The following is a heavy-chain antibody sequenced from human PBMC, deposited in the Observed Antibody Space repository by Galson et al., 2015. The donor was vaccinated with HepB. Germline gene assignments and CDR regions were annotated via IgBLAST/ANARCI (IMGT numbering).Heavy chain of an antibody. CDR3: AGGDGGDH. CDR1: GFTFDDYG. D-gene: IGHD5-24*01. Sequence: SLRLSCAASGFTFDDYGMSWVRQAPGKGLEWVSGINWKTGSTGYADSVRGRFTISRDNAKNSLFLQMNSLRAEDTALYHCAGGDGGDHWGQGTLVTVSS. V-gene: IGHV3-20*01. J-gene: IGHJ5*02. CDR2: INWKTGST.